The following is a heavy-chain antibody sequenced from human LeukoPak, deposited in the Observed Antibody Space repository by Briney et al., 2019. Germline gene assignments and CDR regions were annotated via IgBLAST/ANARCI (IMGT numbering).Heavy chain of an antibody. CDR3: ARAGQFISARPITFDY. D-gene: IGHD6-6*01. V-gene: IGHV4-59*01. Sequence: SETLSLTCTVSGGSISNYYWCWIRQPPGKGLEWIGYIYYSGSTNSYPSLKSRVTISLDTSKNQFSLKLSSVTAADTAVYYCARAGQFISARPITFDYWGQGSLVTVSS. J-gene: IGHJ4*02. CDR1: GGSISNYY. CDR2: IYYSGST.